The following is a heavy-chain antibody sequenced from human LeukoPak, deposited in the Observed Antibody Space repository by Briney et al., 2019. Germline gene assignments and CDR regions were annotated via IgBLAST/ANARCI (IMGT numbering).Heavy chain of an antibody. CDR3: ARDRTRTGYSSGWYHDY. CDR1: GYTFTGYY. Sequence: ASVKVSCKASGYTFTGYYMHWVRQAPGQGLEWMGWINPNSGGTNYAQKFQGRVTMTRDTSISTAYMELSRLRPDDTAVYYCARDRTRTGYSSGWYHDYWGQGTLVTVSS. CDR2: INPNSGGT. V-gene: IGHV1-2*02. J-gene: IGHJ4*02. D-gene: IGHD6-19*01.